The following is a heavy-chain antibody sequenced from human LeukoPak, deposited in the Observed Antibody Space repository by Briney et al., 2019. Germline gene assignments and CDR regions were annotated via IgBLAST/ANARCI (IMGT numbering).Heavy chain of an antibody. V-gene: IGHV3-11*01. CDR1: GFTPRDYY. Sequence: GGALRLSCGASGFTPRDYYMTWIRQAPGEGVGGVLYVSNGGSSSILYADSVKGRFTVFRDYAKNSLYLQMNSLRADDTGVYYCARDKSNKGHDCWGQGTLVTVSS. CDR3: ARDKSNKGHDC. J-gene: IGHJ4*02. CDR2: VSNGGSSSI.